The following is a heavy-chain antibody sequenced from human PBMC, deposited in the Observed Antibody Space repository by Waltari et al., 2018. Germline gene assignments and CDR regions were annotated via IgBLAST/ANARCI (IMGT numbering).Heavy chain of an antibody. J-gene: IGHJ4*02. V-gene: IGHV1-46*03. D-gene: IGHD6-19*01. Sequence: QVQLVQSGAEVKKPGASVKVSCKASGYTFTSYYMHWVRQAPGQGLEWMGIINPSGGSTRYAQQFQGRVTMNRDTSTSTVYMELSSLRSEDTAVYYCARVKTGYSSGWPRIDYWGQGTLVTVSS. CDR2: INPSGGST. CDR3: ARVKTGYSSGWPRIDY. CDR1: GYTFTSYY.